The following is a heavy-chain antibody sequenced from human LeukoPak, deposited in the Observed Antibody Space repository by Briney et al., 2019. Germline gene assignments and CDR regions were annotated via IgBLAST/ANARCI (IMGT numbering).Heavy chain of an antibody. D-gene: IGHD4-17*01. V-gene: IGHV1-69*04. Sequence: SATVSFKASGGTFSIYAISWVRQAPGQGLEGMGRIIPILGIANYAQKFQGRVTITADRSTSTAYMELSSLRSEDTAVYYCARAAYGDYGMDVWGQGTTVTVSS. J-gene: IGHJ6*02. CDR3: ARAAYGDYGMDV. CDR2: IIPILGIA. CDR1: GGTFSIYA.